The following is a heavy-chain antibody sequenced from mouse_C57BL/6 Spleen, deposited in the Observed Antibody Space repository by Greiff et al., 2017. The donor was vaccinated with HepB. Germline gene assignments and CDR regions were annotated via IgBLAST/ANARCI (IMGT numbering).Heavy chain of an antibody. CDR2: ISSGSSTI. Sequence: EVQLVESGGGLVKPGGSLKLSCAASGFTFSDYGMHWVRQAPEKGLEWVAYISSGSSTIYYADTVKGRFTISRDNAKNTLFLQMTSLRSEDTAMYYCARENHYAMDYWGQGTSVTVSS. CDR3: ARENHYAMDY. J-gene: IGHJ4*01. V-gene: IGHV5-17*01. CDR1: GFTFSDYG.